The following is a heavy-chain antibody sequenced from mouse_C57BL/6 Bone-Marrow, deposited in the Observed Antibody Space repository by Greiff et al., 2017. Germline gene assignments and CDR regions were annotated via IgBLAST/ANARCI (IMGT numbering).Heavy chain of an antibody. V-gene: IGHV1-69*01. CDR1: GYTFTSYW. CDR3: ARDGYYSYCFAY. Sequence: QVQLQQPGAELVMPGASVKLSCKASGYTFTSYWMHWVKQRPGQGLEWIGEIDPSDSYTNYNQKFKGKTTLTVDKSSSTAYMQLSSLTSEDSAVYYCARDGYYSYCFAYWGQGTTLTVSS. CDR2: IDPSDSYT. D-gene: IGHD2-3*01. J-gene: IGHJ2*01.